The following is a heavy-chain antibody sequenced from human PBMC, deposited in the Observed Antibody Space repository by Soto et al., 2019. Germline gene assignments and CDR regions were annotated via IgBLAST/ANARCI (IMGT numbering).Heavy chain of an antibody. Sequence: PGGSLRLSCAASGFNFSSYGMHWVRQAPGKGLEWVAVISYDGSNKYYADSVKGRFTISRDNSKNTLYLQMNSLRAEDTAVYYCAKAYSSGWYYYYYGMDVWGQGTTVTDSS. D-gene: IGHD6-19*01. V-gene: IGHV3-30*18. J-gene: IGHJ6*02. CDR3: AKAYSSGWYYYYYGMDV. CDR2: ISYDGSNK. CDR1: GFNFSSYG.